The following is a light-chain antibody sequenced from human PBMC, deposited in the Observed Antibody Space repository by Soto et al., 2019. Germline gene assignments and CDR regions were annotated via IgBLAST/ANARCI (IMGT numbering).Light chain of an antibody. CDR1: QSVSST. CDR2: GAS. J-gene: IGKJ4*01. Sequence: EIVMAQSPATLSVSPGERATLSCRASQSVSSTLAWYQQKPGQAPWLLIYGASTRATGVPARFSGSGSGTEFTLTISSLQSEDFAVYYCQQYNNWPLTFGGETKVEI. CDR3: QQYNNWPLT. V-gene: IGKV3-15*01.